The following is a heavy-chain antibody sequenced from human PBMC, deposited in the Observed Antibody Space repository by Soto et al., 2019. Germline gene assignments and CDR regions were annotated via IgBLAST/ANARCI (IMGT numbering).Heavy chain of an antibody. V-gene: IGHV4-4*07. CDR3: AREVTRHWFSP. J-gene: IGHJ5*02. Sequence: SETLSLTCTVSGGSISSYYWSWIRQPAWKGLEGIGRVYTSGSTNYNPSLKSRVTMSVDTAKNHFSLKLSSVTAADTAVDYCAREVTRHWFSPSGPGTLVTLSS. CDR1: GGSISSYY. CDR2: VYTSGST. D-gene: IGHD3-10*01.